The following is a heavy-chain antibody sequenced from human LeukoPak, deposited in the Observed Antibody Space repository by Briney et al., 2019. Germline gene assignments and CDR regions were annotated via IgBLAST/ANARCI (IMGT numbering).Heavy chain of an antibody. V-gene: IGHV3-7*01. J-gene: IGHJ4*02. CDR2: IKQDGSEK. CDR1: GFTFSSYW. CDR3: AREFLEWSFDY. Sequence: GGSLRLSCATSGFTFSSYWMCWVRQAPGKGLEWVANIKQDGSEKYYVDSVKGRFTISRDNAKNSLYLQMNSLRAEDTAVYYCAREFLEWSFDYWGQGTLVTVSS. D-gene: IGHD3-3*01.